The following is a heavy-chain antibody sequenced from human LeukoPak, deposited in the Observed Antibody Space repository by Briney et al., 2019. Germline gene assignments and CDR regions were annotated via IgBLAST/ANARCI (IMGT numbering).Heavy chain of an antibody. CDR1: GFTVSSNY. V-gene: IGHV3-48*04. CDR3: ARDMVRYYDSSAPI. Sequence: GGSLRLSCAASGFTVSSNYMSWVRQAPGKGLEWVSYISSSSSTIYYADSVKGRFTISRDNAKNSLYLQINSLRAKDTAVYYCARDMVRYYDSSAPIWGQGTMVTVSS. J-gene: IGHJ3*02. CDR2: ISSSSSTI. D-gene: IGHD3-22*01.